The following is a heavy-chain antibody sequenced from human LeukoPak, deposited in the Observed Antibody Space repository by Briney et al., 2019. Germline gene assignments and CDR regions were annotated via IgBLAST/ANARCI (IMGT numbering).Heavy chain of an antibody. J-gene: IGHJ4*02. Sequence: GGSLRLSCAASGFTFDDYAMHWVRQAPGKGLEWVSGINWNSNNIDYADSVKGRFTISRDNAKNSLYLQMNSLRAEDTALYYCAKASSGYYSAILGWGQGTLVTASS. CDR3: AKASSGYYSAILG. CDR1: GFTFDDYA. D-gene: IGHD3-22*01. CDR2: INWNSNNI. V-gene: IGHV3-9*01.